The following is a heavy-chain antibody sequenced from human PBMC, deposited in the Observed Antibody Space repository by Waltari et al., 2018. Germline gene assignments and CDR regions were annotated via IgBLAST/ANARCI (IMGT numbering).Heavy chain of an antibody. CDR1: GFTFSSYA. CDR2: ISGSGGST. J-gene: IGHJ4*02. D-gene: IGHD6-19*01. Sequence: DVQLLESGGGLVQPGGSLRLSFAASGFTFSSYALSWLLQAPGKGLEWVSAISGSGGSTYYADSVKGRFTISRDNSKNTLYLQMNSLRAEDTAVYYCAKDTSPISGWDWGQGTLVTVSS. V-gene: IGHV3-23*01. CDR3: AKDTSPISGWD.